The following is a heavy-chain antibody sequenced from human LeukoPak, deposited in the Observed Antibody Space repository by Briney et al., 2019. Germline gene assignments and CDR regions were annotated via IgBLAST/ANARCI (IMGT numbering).Heavy chain of an antibody. J-gene: IGHJ5*02. V-gene: IGHV3-20*04. D-gene: IGHD3-16*01. CDR2: INWNGDSR. CDR1: GFKFDDYG. CDR3: ARDNDRKDDS. Sequence: GGSLRLSCTASGFKFDDYGMTWVRQAPGKGLEWVSDINWNGDSRGYAHSVRGRFTIYRDNSKNSLYLQMNNLRVEDTAVYYCARDNDRKDDSWGQGTLVTVSS.